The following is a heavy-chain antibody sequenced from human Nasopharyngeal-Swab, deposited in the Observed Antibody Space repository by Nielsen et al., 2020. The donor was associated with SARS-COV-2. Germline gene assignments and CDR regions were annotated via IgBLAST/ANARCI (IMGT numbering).Heavy chain of an antibody. Sequence: AETLSLTCTVTGESIAYSTFYWGRIRQPPGKGLEWIGNIYYNGNTYQNPSLKSRLTISVDKSKNQFSLQLSSVTAADTAVYYCVRSSSWYYFDYWAQGTQVTVSS. CDR1: GESIAYSTFY. D-gene: IGHD6-13*01. CDR2: IYYNGNT. CDR3: VRSSSWYYFDY. J-gene: IGHJ4*02. V-gene: IGHV4-39*01.